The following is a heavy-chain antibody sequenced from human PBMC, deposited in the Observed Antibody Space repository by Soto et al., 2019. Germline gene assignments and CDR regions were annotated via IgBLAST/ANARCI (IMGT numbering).Heavy chain of an antibody. V-gene: IGHV3-23*01. CDR1: GFTFSSYA. Sequence: PGGSLRLSCAASGFTFSSYAMSWVRQAPGKGLEWVSAISGSGGSTYYADSVKGRFTISRDNSKNTLYLQMNSLRAEDTAVYYCAKSRTKVVPAAMSFGYWGQGTLVTVPS. CDR2: ISGSGGST. J-gene: IGHJ4*02. D-gene: IGHD2-2*01. CDR3: AKSRTKVVPAAMSFGY.